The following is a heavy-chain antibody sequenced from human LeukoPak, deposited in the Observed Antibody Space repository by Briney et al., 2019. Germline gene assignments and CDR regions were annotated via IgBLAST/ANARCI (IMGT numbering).Heavy chain of an antibody. D-gene: IGHD6-6*01. CDR1: GFIFNNYG. CDR2: IGASGTT. J-gene: IGHJ4*02. CDR3: AKDPIIKQLWYFDY. V-gene: IGHV3-23*01. Sequence: GGSLRLSCAASGFIFNNYGMNWVRQAPGKGLEWVSAIGASGTTYYADSVKGRFTISRDNSKNTLYLQMNSLRAEDTAVYYCAKDPIIKQLWYFDYWGQGTLVTVSS.